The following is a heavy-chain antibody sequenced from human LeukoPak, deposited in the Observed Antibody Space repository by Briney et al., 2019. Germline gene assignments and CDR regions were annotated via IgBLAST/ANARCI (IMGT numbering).Heavy chain of an antibody. V-gene: IGHV4-39*01. Sequence: PSETLSLTCAVSGGSISSNSYYRGWIRQPPGQGLEWIGSIYYSGSTYYNPSLKRRVTISVDTSKNQFSLKLSSVTAADTAVYYCARTRYYYNSRSYGAPYYFDYWGQGTLVTVSS. CDR2: IYYSGST. D-gene: IGHD3-10*01. CDR3: ARTRYYYNSRSYGAPYYFDY. CDR1: GGSISSNSYY. J-gene: IGHJ4*02.